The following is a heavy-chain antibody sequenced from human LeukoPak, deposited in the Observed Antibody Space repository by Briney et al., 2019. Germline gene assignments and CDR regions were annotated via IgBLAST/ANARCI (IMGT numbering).Heavy chain of an antibody. J-gene: IGHJ4*02. V-gene: IGHV4-34*01. CDR3: ARAEDYFDY. CDR2: INHSGST. CDR1: GGSFSGYY. Sequence: SETLSLTCAVYGGSFSGYYWSWIRQPPGKGLEWIGEINHSGSTNYNPSLKSRVTISVDTSKNQFSLKLSSVTAADTAVYYCARAEDYFDYWGQGTLVTVPS.